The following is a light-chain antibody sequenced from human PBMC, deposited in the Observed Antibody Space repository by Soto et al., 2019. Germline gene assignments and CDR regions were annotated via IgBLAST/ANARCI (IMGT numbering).Light chain of an antibody. CDR2: EVS. CDR3: SSYTSSSTLV. CDR1: SSDVGGYNY. Sequence: QSALTQPASVSGSPGQSITISCTGTSSDVGGYNYVSWYQQHPGKAPKLMIYEVSDRPSGVSNRFSGSKSGNTASLTISGLQAVDEADYYCSSYTSSSTLVFGTGTKVTVL. V-gene: IGLV2-14*01. J-gene: IGLJ1*01.